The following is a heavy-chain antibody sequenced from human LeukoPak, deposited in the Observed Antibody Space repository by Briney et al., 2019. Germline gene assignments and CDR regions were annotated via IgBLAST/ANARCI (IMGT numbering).Heavy chain of an antibody. CDR3: ARDFHGDHDY. CDR2: INPDGSTT. D-gene: IGHD4-17*01. CDR1: GFTLSGYW. V-gene: IGHV3-74*01. Sequence: GGSLRLSCTASGFTLSGYWIHWVRQGPGKGLVWVARINPDGSTTSYADSVQGRITISRDNAKDTLYLQMHSLRVEDTAVYYCARDFHGDHDYWGQGTLVTVSS. J-gene: IGHJ4*02.